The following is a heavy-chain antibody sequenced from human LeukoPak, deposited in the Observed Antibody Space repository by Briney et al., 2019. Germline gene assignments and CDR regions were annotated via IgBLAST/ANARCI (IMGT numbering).Heavy chain of an antibody. CDR2: IYSGGST. Sequence: GGSLRLSCAASGFTVSSNYMSWVRQAPGKGLEWVSVIYSGGSTYYADSVKGRFTISRDNSKNTLYLQMNSLRAEDTAVYYCASRRIAVAGPDAFDIWGQGTMVTVSS. D-gene: IGHD6-19*01. V-gene: IGHV3-53*01. CDR3: ASRRIAVAGPDAFDI. J-gene: IGHJ3*02. CDR1: GFTVSSNY.